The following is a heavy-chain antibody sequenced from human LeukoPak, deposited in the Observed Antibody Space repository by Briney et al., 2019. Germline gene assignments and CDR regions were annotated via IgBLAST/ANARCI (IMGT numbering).Heavy chain of an antibody. CDR1: GFTYSSHS. D-gene: IGHD6-13*01. Sequence: GGPLRLSCAPSGFTYSSHSMNWVRHAPGKGLEGCSSISSSSSYIYYADSVKRRFTISTDNAKNSLYLQMNSLRAEDTAVYYCARDPTVSSSWKFFDYWSQGTLVTVSS. CDR2: ISSSSSYI. J-gene: IGHJ4*02. V-gene: IGHV3-21*06. CDR3: ARDPTVSSSWKFFDY.